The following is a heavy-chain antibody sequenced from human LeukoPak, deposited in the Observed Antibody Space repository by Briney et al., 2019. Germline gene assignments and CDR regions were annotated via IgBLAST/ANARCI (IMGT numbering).Heavy chain of an antibody. CDR1: GFTFRDYT. D-gene: IGHD1-26*01. V-gene: IGHV3-21*01. J-gene: IGHJ3*02. CDR2: ISKSGTYI. Sequence: GGSLRLSCAASGFTFRDYTMNWVRQAPGKGLEWVSAISKSGTYIKYADSVKGRFTVSRDNAKNSLFLQMNSLRVEDTAVYYCGKNRYSGSLSPFDIWGQGTMVTVSS. CDR3: GKNRYSGSLSPFDI.